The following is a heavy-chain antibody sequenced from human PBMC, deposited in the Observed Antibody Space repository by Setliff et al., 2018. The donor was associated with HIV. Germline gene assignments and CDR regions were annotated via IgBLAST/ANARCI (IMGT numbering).Heavy chain of an antibody. V-gene: IGHV4-59*01. Sequence: SETLSLTCTVSGGSISSYYWSWIRQPPGKGLEWIGYIYYSGSTNYNPSLKSRVTISVDTSKNQFSLKLSSVTAADTAVYYCARVHSGSYYVRRDDAFDIWGQGTMVTV. CDR3: ARVHSGSYYVRRDDAFDI. D-gene: IGHD1-26*01. CDR2: IYYSGST. CDR1: GGSISSYY. J-gene: IGHJ3*02.